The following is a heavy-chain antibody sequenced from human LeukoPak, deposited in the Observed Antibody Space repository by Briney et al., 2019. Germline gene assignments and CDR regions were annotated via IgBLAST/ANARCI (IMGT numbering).Heavy chain of an antibody. Sequence: GGSLRLSCAASEFTFSYYSMNWVRQAPGKGLEWISYISSDSSTIYYADSVKGRFTISRDNAKNSLYLQMNSLSVEDTAVYYCAPSITAAGILDYWGQGTLVTVSS. CDR3: APSITAAGILDY. CDR1: EFTFSYYS. CDR2: ISSDSSTI. D-gene: IGHD6-13*01. V-gene: IGHV3-48*04. J-gene: IGHJ4*02.